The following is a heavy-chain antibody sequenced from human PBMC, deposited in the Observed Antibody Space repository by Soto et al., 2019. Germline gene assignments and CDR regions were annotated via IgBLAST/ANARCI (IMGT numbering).Heavy chain of an antibody. D-gene: IGHD3-10*01. CDR3: ARWFTYGNFDYFDY. CDR1: GFTFNTYW. V-gene: IGHV3-74*01. Sequence: EVQLVESGGGLVQTGGSLRLSCAASGFTFNTYWMHWFRQAPGKGLVWVSRINSGGGTTTYADSVKGRFTISRDKAKKTLFLQMNGLRAEDTAVYYCARWFTYGNFDYFDYWGQGTQVTVSS. CDR2: INSGGGTT. J-gene: IGHJ4*02.